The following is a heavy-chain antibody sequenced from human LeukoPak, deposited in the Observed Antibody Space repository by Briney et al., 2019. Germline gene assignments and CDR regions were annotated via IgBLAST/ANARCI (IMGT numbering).Heavy chain of an antibody. CDR1: GDSISSNDYY. Sequence: KTSETLSLTCTVSGDSISSNDYYWGWIRQPPGKGLEWIGTIYYTGSTYYIPSLKSRLTISLDTSKDQFSLKLSSVTAADTAVYYCAKITPGDYARERFNWFDPWGQGTLVTVSS. V-gene: IGHV4-39*07. D-gene: IGHD4-17*01. CDR3: AKITPGDYARERFNWFDP. J-gene: IGHJ5*02. CDR2: IYYTGST.